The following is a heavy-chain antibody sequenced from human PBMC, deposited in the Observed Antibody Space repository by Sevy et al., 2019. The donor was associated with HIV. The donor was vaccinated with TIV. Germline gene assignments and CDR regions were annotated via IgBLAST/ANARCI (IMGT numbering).Heavy chain of an antibody. D-gene: IGHD3-3*01. CDR1: GFTFDDYA. CDR3: AKDINGVVRNSNYMDV. V-gene: IGHV3-9*01. Sequence: GGSLRLSCAASGFTFDDYAMHWVRQAPGKGLEWVSGISWNSGSIGYADSVKGRFTISRDNAKNSLCLQMNSLRAEDTALYYCAKDINGVVRNSNYMDVWGKGTTVTVSS. CDR2: ISWNSGSI. J-gene: IGHJ6*03.